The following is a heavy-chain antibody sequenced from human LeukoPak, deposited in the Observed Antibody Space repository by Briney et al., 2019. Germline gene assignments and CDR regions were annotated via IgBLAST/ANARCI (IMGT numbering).Heavy chain of an antibody. CDR1: GFTFSSYE. Sequence: GGSLRLSCAASGFTFSSYEMNWVRQAPGKGLEWVSYISSSGSTTYYADSVKGRFTISRDNAKNSLYLQMNSLRAEDTALYYCATNGGGDSGYGNFDYWGQGTLVTVSS. CDR2: ISSSGSTT. V-gene: IGHV3-48*03. CDR3: ATNGGGDSGYGNFDY. J-gene: IGHJ4*02. D-gene: IGHD5-12*01.